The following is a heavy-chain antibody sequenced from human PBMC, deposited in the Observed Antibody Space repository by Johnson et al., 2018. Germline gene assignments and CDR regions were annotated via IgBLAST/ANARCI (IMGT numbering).Heavy chain of an antibody. J-gene: IGHJ3*02. CDR1: GFTFSSYW. CDR3: ANRYCSGGSFYSGLDAFDI. Sequence: VQLVESGGGLVQPGGSLRLSCAASGFTFSSYWMSWVRQAPGKGLEWVANINQDGSEKYYVDSVKGRFTISRDNAKNSLYLQMNSLRAEDTAVYYCANRYCSGGSFYSGLDAFDIWGQGTMVTVSS. CDR2: INQDGSEK. D-gene: IGHD2-15*01. V-gene: IGHV3-7*01.